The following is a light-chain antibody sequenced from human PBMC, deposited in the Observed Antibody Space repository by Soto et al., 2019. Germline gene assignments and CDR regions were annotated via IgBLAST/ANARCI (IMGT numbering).Light chain of an antibody. CDR3: MQAIQTPPWT. CDR2: LGS. Sequence: DIVMTQSPLSLPVTPGEPASISCKSSQSLLHNNGYNYLDWYLQKPGQSPQLLIYLGSNRAFGVPDRFSGSGSGTDFTLEISRVEAEYVGIYYCMQAIQTPPWTFGQGTKVDIK. CDR1: QSLLHNNGYNY. J-gene: IGKJ1*01. V-gene: IGKV2-28*01.